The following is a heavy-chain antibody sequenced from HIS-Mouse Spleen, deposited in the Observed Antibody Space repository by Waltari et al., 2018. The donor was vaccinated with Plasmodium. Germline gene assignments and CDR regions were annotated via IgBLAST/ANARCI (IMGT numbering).Heavy chain of an antibody. D-gene: IGHD6-6*01. V-gene: IGHV2-70*15. J-gene: IGHJ4*02. CDR1: GFSLSTSGMC. CDR3: ARHKKRGQLVRGYFDY. Sequence: QVTLRESGPALVKPTQTLTLTCTFSGFSLSTSGMCVSWIRQTPGKALEWLARIDWDDDKYYSTSLKTRLTISKDTSKNQVVLTMTNMDPVDTATYYCARHKKRGQLVRGYFDYWGQGTLVTVSS. CDR2: IDWDDDK.